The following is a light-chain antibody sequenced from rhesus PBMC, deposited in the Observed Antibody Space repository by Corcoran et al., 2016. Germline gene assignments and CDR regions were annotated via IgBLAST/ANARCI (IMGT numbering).Light chain of an antibody. J-gene: IGKJ3*01. CDR3: QQDYSWPPFT. CDR1: QSVTSR. V-gene: IGKV3-42*01. CDR2: DAS. Sequence: EIVMTQSPGTLSLSPGERATLSCRASQSVTSRLAWYQQKHGQAPRLLIYDASRRATGTPDRFSGSESGTEVTLTISSLESEDGGVYYCQQDYSWPPFTFGPGTKLDIK.